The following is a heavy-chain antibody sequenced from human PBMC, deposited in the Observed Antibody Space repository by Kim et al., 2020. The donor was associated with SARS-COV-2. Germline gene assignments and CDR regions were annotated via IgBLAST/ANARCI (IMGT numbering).Heavy chain of an antibody. J-gene: IGHJ4*02. Sequence: SETLSLTCAVSGGSISSSNWWSWVRQPPGKGLEWIGEIYHSGSTNYNPSLKSRVTISVDKSKNQFSLKLSSVTAADTAVYYCARGPPYYVWGSYPKAPYDYWGQGTLVTVSS. CDR2: IYHSGST. D-gene: IGHD3-16*02. V-gene: IGHV4-4*02. CDR1: GGSISSSNW. CDR3: ARGPPYYVWGSYPKAPYDY.